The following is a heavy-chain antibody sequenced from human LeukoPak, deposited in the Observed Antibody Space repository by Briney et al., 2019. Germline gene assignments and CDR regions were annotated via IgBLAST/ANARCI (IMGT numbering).Heavy chain of an antibody. D-gene: IGHD3-10*01. J-gene: IGHJ5*02. V-gene: IGHV1-18*01. CDR2: ISAYNGNT. CDR3: ARECYGSVRGPVFDP. Sequence: ASVKVSCKASGYTFTSYGISWVRQAPGQGLEWMGWISAYNGNTNYAQKLQGRVTMTTDTSTSTAYMELRSLRSDDTAVYYCARECYGSVRGPVFDPWGQGTLVTVSS. CDR1: GYTFTSYG.